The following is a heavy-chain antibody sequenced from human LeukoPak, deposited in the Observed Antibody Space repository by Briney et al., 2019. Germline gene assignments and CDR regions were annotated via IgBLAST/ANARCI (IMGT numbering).Heavy chain of an antibody. CDR2: IYYSGST. V-gene: IGHV4-59*01. CDR3: ARGNYYDSSGYYPDAFDI. CDR1: GGSISSYY. D-gene: IGHD3-22*01. J-gene: IGHJ3*02. Sequence: PSETLSLTCNVSGGSISSYYWSWIRQPPGKGLEWIGYIYYSGSTNYNPSLKSRVTISVDTSKNQFSLKLSSVTAADTAVYYCARGNYYDSSGYYPDAFDIWGQGTMVTVSA.